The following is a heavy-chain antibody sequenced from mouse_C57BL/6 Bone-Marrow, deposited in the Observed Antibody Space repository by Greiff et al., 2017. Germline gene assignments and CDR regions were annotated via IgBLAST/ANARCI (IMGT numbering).Heavy chain of an antibody. CDR2: IYPGNSDT. D-gene: IGHD1-1*01. Sequence: EVQLQQSGTVLARPGASVKMSCKTSGYTFTSYWMHWVKQRPGQGLEWIGAIYPGNSDTSYNQKFKGKAKLTAVTSASTAYMELSSLTNEDSAVYYCTRMITTVVARYFDVWGTGTTVTVSS. CDR3: TRMITTVVARYFDV. CDR1: GYTFTSYW. V-gene: IGHV1-5*01. J-gene: IGHJ1*03.